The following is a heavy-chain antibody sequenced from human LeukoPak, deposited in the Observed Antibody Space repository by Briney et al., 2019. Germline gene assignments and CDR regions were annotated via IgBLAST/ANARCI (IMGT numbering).Heavy chain of an antibody. CDR2: IGTAGDT. J-gene: IGHJ4*02. Sequence: GGSLRLSCAASGFTFSSYDMHWVRQATGKGLEWVSAIGTAGDTYYPGSVKGRFTISRENAKNSLYLQMNSLRAGDTAVYYCARRSPFSSGFDYWGQGTLVTVSS. D-gene: IGHD6-19*01. V-gene: IGHV3-13*01. CDR3: ARRSPFSSGFDY. CDR1: GFTFSSYD.